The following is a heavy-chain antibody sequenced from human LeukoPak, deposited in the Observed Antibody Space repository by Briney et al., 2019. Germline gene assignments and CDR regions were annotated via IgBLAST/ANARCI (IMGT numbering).Heavy chain of an antibody. CDR3: ARDLIAGRSDAFDI. D-gene: IGHD6-13*01. CDR2: ISSSGSTI. V-gene: IGHV3-48*03. J-gene: IGHJ3*02. CDR1: GFTFSSYE. Sequence: PGGSLRLSCAASGFTFSSYEMNWVRQAPEKGLEWVSYISSSGSTIYYADSVKGRFTISRDNAKNSLYLQMNSLRAEDTAVYYCARDLIAGRSDAFDIWGQGTMVTVSS.